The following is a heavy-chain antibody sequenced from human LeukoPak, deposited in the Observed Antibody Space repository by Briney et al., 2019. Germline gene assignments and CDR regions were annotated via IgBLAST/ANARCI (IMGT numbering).Heavy chain of an antibody. Sequence: SETLSLTCAVYGGSFSDNYWSWIRQPPGKGLEWIGEINHSGSTNYNPSLKSRVTISVDTSKNQFSLKLSSVTAADTAVYYCARGTENFDPWGQGTLVTVSS. V-gene: IGHV4-34*01. J-gene: IGHJ5*02. CDR1: GGSFSDNY. CDR2: INHSGST. CDR3: ARGTENFDP.